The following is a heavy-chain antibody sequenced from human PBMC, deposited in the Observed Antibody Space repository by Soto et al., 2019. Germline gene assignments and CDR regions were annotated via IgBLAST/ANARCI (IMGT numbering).Heavy chain of an antibody. CDR1: GFTFSSYS. D-gene: IGHD6-25*01. Sequence: GGSLRLSCAASGFTFSSYSMNWVRQAPGKGLEWVSSISSSSSYIYYADSVKGRFTISRDNSKNSLYLQMNSLRAEDTAVYYCASLIRPIPGYHDYWGQGTLVTVSS. J-gene: IGHJ4*02. CDR2: ISSSSSYI. V-gene: IGHV3-21*01. CDR3: ASLIRPIPGYHDY.